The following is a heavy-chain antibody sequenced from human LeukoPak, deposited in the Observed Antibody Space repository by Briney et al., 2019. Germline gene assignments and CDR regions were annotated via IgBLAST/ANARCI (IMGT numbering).Heavy chain of an antibody. D-gene: IGHD1-26*01. Sequence: SETLSLTCTVTGGSFSTYYWSWIRQPPGKGLEWIGHFYYSGSTNYNPSLKSRVTISVDTSRNQFSLKLTSVTAADTAVCYCARGQGGNYYLNYFDYWGQGALVTVSS. CDR1: GGSFSTYY. J-gene: IGHJ4*02. V-gene: IGHV4-59*01. CDR2: FYYSGST. CDR3: ARGQGGNYYLNYFDY.